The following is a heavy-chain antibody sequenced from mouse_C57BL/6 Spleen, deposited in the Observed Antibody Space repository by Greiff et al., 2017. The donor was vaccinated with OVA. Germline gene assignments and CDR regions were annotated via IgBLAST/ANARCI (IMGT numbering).Heavy chain of an antibody. J-gene: IGHJ1*03. CDR1: GYTFTSYG. D-gene: IGHD1-1*01. CDR2: IYPRNGNT. V-gene: IGHV1-81*01. CDR3: ARAGGNYEDFDV. Sequence: QVQLKQSGAELARPGASVKLSCKASGYTFTSYGISWVKQRTGQGLEWIGEIYPRNGNTNYNEKFKGKATLTADKSSSTAYMELRSLTSEDAAVYFCARAGGNYEDFDVWGTGTTVTVSS.